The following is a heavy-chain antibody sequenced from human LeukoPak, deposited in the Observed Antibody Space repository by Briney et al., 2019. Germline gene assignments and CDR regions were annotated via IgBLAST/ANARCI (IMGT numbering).Heavy chain of an antibody. CDR2: ISRSSTYI. CDR1: GFTFSSYS. Sequence: PGGSLRLSCAASGFTFSSYSMTWVRQAPGKGLEWVSSISRSSTYIYYADSVKGRFTISRDNAKNSLYLQMNSLRAEDTAVYYCARVGEDYDSSVYYGWGAYYFDYWGQGTLVTVSS. V-gene: IGHV3-21*01. CDR3: ARVGEDYDSSVYYGWGAYYFDY. J-gene: IGHJ4*02. D-gene: IGHD3-22*01.